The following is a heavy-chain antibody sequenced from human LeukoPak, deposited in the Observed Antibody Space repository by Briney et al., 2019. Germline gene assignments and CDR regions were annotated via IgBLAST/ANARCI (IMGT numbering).Heavy chain of an antibody. Sequence: ASVKVSCKASGYVFASHSLHWVRQAPGQGLEWVGYIKPDSDATDLAQRFQGRVTLTRDTSISTAYLELNGLTADDTAVYFCAKDDPHQRFDNWGQGTLVTVSS. V-gene: IGHV1-2*02. CDR3: AKDDPHQRFDN. CDR1: GYVFASHS. CDR2: IKPDSDAT. J-gene: IGHJ4*02. D-gene: IGHD2-2*01.